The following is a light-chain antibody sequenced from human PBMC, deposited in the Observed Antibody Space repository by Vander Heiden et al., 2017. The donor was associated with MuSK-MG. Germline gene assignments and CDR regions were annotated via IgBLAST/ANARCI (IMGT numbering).Light chain of an antibody. Sequence: SALPQPASVSGSPGQSLTVSCSGTSREGGISLLGSGDKKPPGKAPRLIIDEGTKRPSGISNRFSGSRSGNTALLTISGLQAEDEADYYCCTHAGTSTHVIFGGGTKVTVL. CDR1: SREGGISLL. CDR2: EGT. J-gene: IGLJ2*01. CDR3: CTHAGTSTHVI. V-gene: IGLV2-23*01.